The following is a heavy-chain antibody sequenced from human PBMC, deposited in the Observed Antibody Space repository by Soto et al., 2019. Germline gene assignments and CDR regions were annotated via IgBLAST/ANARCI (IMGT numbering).Heavy chain of an antibody. CDR1: GFTFSSYA. D-gene: IGHD2-2*01. V-gene: IGHV3-23*01. J-gene: IGHJ3*02. Sequence: EVQLLESGGGLVQPGGSLRLSCAASGFTFSSYAMSWVRQAPGKGLEWVSAISGSGGSTYYADSVKGRFTISRDNSKNTLYLQMNSLRAEDTAVYYCAKVRRGMYCSSTICYASGGAFDIWGQGTMVTVSS. CDR2: ISGSGGST. CDR3: AKVRRGMYCSSTICYASGGAFDI.